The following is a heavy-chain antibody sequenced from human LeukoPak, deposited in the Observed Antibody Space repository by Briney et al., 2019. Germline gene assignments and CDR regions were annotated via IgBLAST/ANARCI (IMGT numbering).Heavy chain of an antibody. V-gene: IGHV4-59*08. CDR2: IYYSGST. Sequence: SETLSLTCTVYCGSISRYYWSWIRQPPGKGLEWTGFIYYSGSTNYNPSLKSRVTLSVDTSKNQFSLKLSSVTGAGSVVFFCARHIGWSGLDYMDVWGKGTTVSVSS. J-gene: IGHJ6*03. CDR1: CGSISRYY. D-gene: IGHD6-19*01. CDR3: ARHIGWSGLDYMDV.